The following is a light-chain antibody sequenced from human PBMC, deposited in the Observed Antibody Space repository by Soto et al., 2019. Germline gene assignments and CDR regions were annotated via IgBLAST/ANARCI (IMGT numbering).Light chain of an antibody. Sequence: QSALTQPASVSGSPGQSITISCSGISNEVGSYYPVSWYQHHPGKAPELMIYEDIKRPSGISNRFSGSKSGNTASLTISGLQAEDDADYFCRSYASRNPPLGFRTWTKVTVL. CDR3: RSYASRNPPLG. CDR1: SNEVGSYYP. J-gene: IGLJ1*01. CDR2: EDI. V-gene: IGLV2-23*01.